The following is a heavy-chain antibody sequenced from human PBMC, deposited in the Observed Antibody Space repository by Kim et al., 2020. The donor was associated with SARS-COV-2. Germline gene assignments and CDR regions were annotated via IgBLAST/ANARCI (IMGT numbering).Heavy chain of an antibody. CDR2: ISYDGSNK. D-gene: IGHD3-3*01. CDR1: GFTFSSYG. Sequence: GGSLRLSCAASGFTFSSYGMHWVRQAPGKGLEWVAVISYDGSNKYYADSVKGRFTISRDNSKNTLYLQMNSLRAEDTAVYYCAKGSNDFWSGYYNPDYWGQGTLVTVSS. J-gene: IGHJ4*02. V-gene: IGHV3-30*18. CDR3: AKGSNDFWSGYYNPDY.